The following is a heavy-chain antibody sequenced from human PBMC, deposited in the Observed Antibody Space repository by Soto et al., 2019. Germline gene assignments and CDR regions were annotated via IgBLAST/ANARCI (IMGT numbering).Heavy chain of an antibody. CDR3: ARVESTGIRGAGFAVDN. J-gene: IGHJ3*02. CDR1: GFTFSRFG. CDR2: LSSSGSYI. V-gene: IGHV3-21*01. Sequence: EVQLVVSGGGLVQSGGSLRLSCAASGFTFSRFGMKWVRPAPGQGLEWVSALSSSGSYIYYADSVKGRFTISRDNAKNSLLLQMLSVRAEATAVYGDARVESTGIRGAGFAVDNWGQGTLVTVSS. D-gene: IGHD1-1*01.